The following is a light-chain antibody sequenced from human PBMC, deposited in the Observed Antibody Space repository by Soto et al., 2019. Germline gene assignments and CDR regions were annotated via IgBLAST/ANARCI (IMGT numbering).Light chain of an antibody. J-gene: IGKJ1*01. CDR2: GAS. V-gene: IGKV3-20*01. CDR1: QSVSSSY. Sequence: EIVLTQSPGTLSLSPGERATLSCRASQSVSSSYLAWYQQKPGQAPRPLIYGASSRAIGIPDRFSGSGSGTDFTLTISSLEPEDFAVYYCQQYDSSPWTFGQGTKV. CDR3: QQYDSSPWT.